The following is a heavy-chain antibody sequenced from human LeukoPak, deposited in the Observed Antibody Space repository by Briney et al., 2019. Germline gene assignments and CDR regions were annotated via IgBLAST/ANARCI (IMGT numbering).Heavy chain of an antibody. D-gene: IGHD5-24*01. CDR1: GFSFSSYA. CDR2: ISASGGTT. J-gene: IGHJ4*02. V-gene: IGHV3-23*01. CDR3: AKARGVATNYGALDY. Sequence: GGSLRLSCAATGFSFSSYAMYWVRQAPGEGLEWVSVISASGGTTYYAESVKGRFTISRDKSTSILYLQINSLRVEDTAVYYCAKARGVATNYGALDYWGQGTLVTVSS.